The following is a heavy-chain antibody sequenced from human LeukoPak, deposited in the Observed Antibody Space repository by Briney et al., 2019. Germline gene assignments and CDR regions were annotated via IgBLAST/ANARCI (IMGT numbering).Heavy chain of an antibody. D-gene: IGHD5-18*01. CDR3: ARHEGGGYSYAGDDAFDI. J-gene: IGHJ3*02. CDR2: IYYSGST. Sequence: PSETLSLTCTVSGGSISSSSYYWGWIRQPPGKGLEWIGSIYYSGSTYYNPSLKSRVTISVDTSKNQFSLKLSSVTAADTAVYYCARHEGGGYSYAGDDAFDIWGQGTMVTVSS. CDR1: GGSISSSSYY. V-gene: IGHV4-39*01.